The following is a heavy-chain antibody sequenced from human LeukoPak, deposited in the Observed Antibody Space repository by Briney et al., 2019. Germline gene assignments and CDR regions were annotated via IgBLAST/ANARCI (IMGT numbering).Heavy chain of an antibody. CDR3: ARDLAPAGYSSGWDAFDI. Sequence: ASVKVSCKASGYTFTGYYMHWVRQAPGQGLEWMGWINPNSGGTNYAQKFQGRGTMTRDTSISTAYMELSRLRSDDTAVYYCARDLAPAGYSSGWDAFDIWGQGTMVTVSS. D-gene: IGHD6-19*01. J-gene: IGHJ3*02. CDR1: GYTFTGYY. V-gene: IGHV1-2*02. CDR2: INPNSGGT.